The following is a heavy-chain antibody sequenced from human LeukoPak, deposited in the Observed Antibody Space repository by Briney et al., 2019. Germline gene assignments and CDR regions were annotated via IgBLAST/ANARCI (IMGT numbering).Heavy chain of an antibody. Sequence: ASVKVSCKASGYTFTIYGISWVRQAPGQGLEWMGWISAYNGNTNYAQKLQGRVTMTTDTSTSTAYMELRSLRSDDTAVYYCARVGYCSSTSCYAPWFDPWGQGTLVTVSS. J-gene: IGHJ5*02. D-gene: IGHD2-2*01. V-gene: IGHV1-18*01. CDR2: ISAYNGNT. CDR3: ARVGYCSSTSCYAPWFDP. CDR1: GYTFTIYG.